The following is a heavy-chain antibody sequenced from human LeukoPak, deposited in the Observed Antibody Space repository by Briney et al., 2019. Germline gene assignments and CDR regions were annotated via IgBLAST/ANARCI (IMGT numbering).Heavy chain of an antibody. CDR3: ARDAPETAYGMDV. Sequence: SVKVSCKASGGTFSSYAISWVRQAPGQGLEWMGGIIPIFGTANYAQKFQGRVTITTDESTSTAYMELSSLRSEDTAVYYCARDAPETAYGMDVWGQGTTVTVSS. CDR1: GGTFSSYA. CDR2: IIPIFGTA. V-gene: IGHV1-69*05. J-gene: IGHJ6*02. D-gene: IGHD1-14*01.